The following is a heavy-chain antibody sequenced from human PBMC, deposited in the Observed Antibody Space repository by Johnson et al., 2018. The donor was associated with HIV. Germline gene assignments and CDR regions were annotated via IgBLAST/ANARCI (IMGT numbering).Heavy chain of an antibody. D-gene: IGHD1-26*01. CDR3: ARGSEWELLPNDAFDI. CDR1: GFTFSAYW. V-gene: IGHV3-7*01. J-gene: IGHJ3*02. Sequence: VQLVESGGGLVQPGGSLRLSCAASGFTFSAYWMTWVRQAPGKGLEWVAKIKQDGSEKYYADSVKGRFTISRDNSKNTLYLQMNSLRAEDTAVYYCARGSEWELLPNDAFDIWGQGTMVTVSS. CDR2: IKQDGSEK.